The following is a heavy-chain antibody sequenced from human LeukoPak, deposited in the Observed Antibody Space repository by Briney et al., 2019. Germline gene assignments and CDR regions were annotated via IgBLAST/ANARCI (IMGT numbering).Heavy chain of an antibody. CDR1: GFTFSSYE. V-gene: IGHV3-48*03. Sequence: GGSLRLSCAASGFTFSSYEMNWVRQAPGKGLEWVSYISSSGSTIYYADSVKGRFTIPRDNAKNLLYLQMNSLRAEDTAVYYCARRLGDARAFDIWGQGTMVTASS. CDR3: ARRLGDARAFDI. CDR2: ISSSGSTI. J-gene: IGHJ3*02. D-gene: IGHD6-25*01.